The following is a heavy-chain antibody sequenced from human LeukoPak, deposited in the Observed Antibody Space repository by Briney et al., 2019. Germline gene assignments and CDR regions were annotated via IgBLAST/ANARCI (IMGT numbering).Heavy chain of an antibody. J-gene: IGHJ6*04. CDR3: AELGITMIGGV. D-gene: IGHD3-10*02. CDR1: GFTFSSYV. CDR2: ISSSGSTI. Sequence: GGSLRLSCAVSGFTFSSYVMSWVRQAPGKGLEWVSYISSSGSTIYYADSVKGRFTISRDNAKNSLYLQMNSLRAEDTAVYCAELGITMIGGVWGKGTTVTISS. V-gene: IGHV3-48*03.